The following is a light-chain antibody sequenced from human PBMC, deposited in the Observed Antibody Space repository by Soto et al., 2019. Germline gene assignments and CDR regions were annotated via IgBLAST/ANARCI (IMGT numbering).Light chain of an antibody. CDR2: AAS. Sequence: EIEMTQSPFTLSVSPGERAAISCRASQSVSSNLAWYQQKPGQAPRLLFYAASSWATGIPARFSASGSGTEFTLTISSLQPEDFAVYYCQHDNNLPRTFGQGTKVEIK. V-gene: IGKV3-15*01. CDR1: QSVSSN. J-gene: IGKJ1*01. CDR3: QHDNNLPRT.